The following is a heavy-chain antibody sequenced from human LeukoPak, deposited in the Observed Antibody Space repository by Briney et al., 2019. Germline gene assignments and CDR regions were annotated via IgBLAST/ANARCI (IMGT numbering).Heavy chain of an antibody. CDR1: GYSISSGYY. Sequence: SETLSLTCTASGYSISSGYYWGWIRQPPGKGLEWIGYIYYSGSTNYNPSLKSRVTISVDTSKNQFSLKLSSVTAADTAVYYCARDIRGTFDAFDIWGQGTMVTVSS. CDR2: IYYSGST. CDR3: ARDIRGTFDAFDI. J-gene: IGHJ3*02. D-gene: IGHD2-21*01. V-gene: IGHV4-59*01.